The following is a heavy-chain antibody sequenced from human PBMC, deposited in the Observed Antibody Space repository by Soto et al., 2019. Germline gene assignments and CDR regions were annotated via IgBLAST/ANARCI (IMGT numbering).Heavy chain of an antibody. CDR2: IYYSGST. V-gene: IGHV4-59*01. CDR1: GCYISSYY. CDR3: ARDHPHSYGIYYFDY. D-gene: IGHD5-18*01. Sequence: SETLSLTCIVSGCYISSYYWSWIRQPPGKGLEWIGYIYYSGSTNYNPSLKIRVTISADTSKNQVSLKLTSVTAADTAVYYCARDHPHSYGIYYFDYWGQGTLVTV. J-gene: IGHJ4*02.